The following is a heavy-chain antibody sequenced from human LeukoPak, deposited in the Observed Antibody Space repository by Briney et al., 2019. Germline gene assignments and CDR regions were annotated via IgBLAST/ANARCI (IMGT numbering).Heavy chain of an antibody. V-gene: IGHV3-73*01. D-gene: IGHD4-17*01. CDR3: ARDLRYYYYYMDV. Sequence: GGSLRLSCAASGFTFSGSAMHWVRQASGKGLVWVVRIRSKHNNYATAYAASVTGRFTISRDDSKNTAYLQMNSLRAEDTAVYYCARDLRYYYYYMDVWGKGTTVTVSS. CDR1: GFTFSGSA. J-gene: IGHJ6*03. CDR2: IRSKHNNYAT.